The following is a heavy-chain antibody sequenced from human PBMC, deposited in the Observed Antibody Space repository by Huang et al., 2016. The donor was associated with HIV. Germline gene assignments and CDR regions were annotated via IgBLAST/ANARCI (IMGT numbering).Heavy chain of an antibody. CDR1: GSSISSSYY. Sequence: QLQLQESGPGLVKPSETLSLTCTVSGSSISSSYYWGWIRQPPGKGLEWLGNIYYSGNISYNPTLKSRVTISVDTSKNHISLKVDSVTAADTAVYYCARPLTGTTALGYWGQGTLVTVSS. CDR3: ARPLTGTTALGY. V-gene: IGHV4-39*01. D-gene: IGHD1-20*01. CDR2: IYYSGNI. J-gene: IGHJ4*02.